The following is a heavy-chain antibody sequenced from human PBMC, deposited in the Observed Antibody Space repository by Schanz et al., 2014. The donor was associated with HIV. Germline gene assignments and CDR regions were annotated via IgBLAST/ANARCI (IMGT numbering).Heavy chain of an antibody. CDR3: ARDAYYDILTGLNYYYGMDV. Sequence: QVQLVESGGGLVKPGGSLRLSCAASGFTFSDYYMSWIRQAPGKGLEWVSYISSSGRTKYNADSVKGRFTISRDNAKNSLYLQMNSLRAEDTAVYYCARDAYYDILTGLNYYYGMDVWGQGTTVTVSS. D-gene: IGHD3-9*01. CDR2: ISSSGRTK. CDR1: GFTFSDYY. V-gene: IGHV3-11*01. J-gene: IGHJ6*02.